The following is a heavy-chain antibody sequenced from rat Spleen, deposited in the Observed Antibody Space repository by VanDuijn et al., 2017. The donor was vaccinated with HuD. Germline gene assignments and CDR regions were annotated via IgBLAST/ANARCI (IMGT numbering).Heavy chain of an antibody. V-gene: IGHV2-1*01. CDR3: SCDGYY. J-gene: IGHJ2*01. D-gene: IGHD1-12*03. CDR2: IWDDEIT. Sequence: QVQLKESGPGLVQPSQTLSLTCTVSGFSLTDNSVHWVRQPPGKGLEWMGGIWDDEITDYNPALKSRLSISRDTSKSQVFLRMDSLQTDDTAIYFCSCDGYYWGQGVMVTVSS. CDR1: GFSLTDNS.